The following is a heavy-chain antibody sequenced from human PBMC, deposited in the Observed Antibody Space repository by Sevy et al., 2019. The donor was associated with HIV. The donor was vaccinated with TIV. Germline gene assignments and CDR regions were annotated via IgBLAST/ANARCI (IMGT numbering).Heavy chain of an antibody. J-gene: IGHJ4*02. CDR2: IVVGSGNT. D-gene: IGHD3-9*01. CDR1: GFTFTSSA. Sequence: ASVKVSCKASGFTFTSSAVQWVRQARGQRLEWIGWIVVGSGNTNYAQKFKERVTITRDMSTSTAYMELSSLRSEDTAVYYCAAGTPEGRYFDWLLRGLDYWGQGTLVTVSS. V-gene: IGHV1-58*01. CDR3: AAGTPEGRYFDWLLRGLDY.